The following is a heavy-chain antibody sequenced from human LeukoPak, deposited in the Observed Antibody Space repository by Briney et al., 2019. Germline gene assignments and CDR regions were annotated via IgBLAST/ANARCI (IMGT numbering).Heavy chain of an antibody. CDR1: GFTFSSYA. Sequence: GGSLRLSCAASGFTFSSYAMSWVRQAPGKGLEWVSAISGSGGSTYYADSVKGRFTISRDNSKNTLYLQMNSLRAEDTAGYYCAKVDGYEDYFYGMDVWGQGTTVTVSS. D-gene: IGHD5-12*01. J-gene: IGHJ6*02. CDR3: AKVDGYEDYFYGMDV. CDR2: ISGSGGST. V-gene: IGHV3-23*01.